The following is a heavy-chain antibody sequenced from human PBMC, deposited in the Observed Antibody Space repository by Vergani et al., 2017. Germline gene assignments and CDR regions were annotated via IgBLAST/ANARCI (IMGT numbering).Heavy chain of an antibody. J-gene: IGHJ3*02. CDR1: GGSISSSSYY. Sequence: QLQLQESGPGLVKPSETLSLTCTVSGGSISSSSYYWSWIRQPAGKGLEWIGRIYTSGSTNYNPSLKSRVTMSVDTSKNQFSLKLSSVTAADTAVYYCARDKDGYNPNDAFDIWGQGTMVTVSS. CDR3: ARDKDGYNPNDAFDI. CDR2: IYTSGST. D-gene: IGHD5-24*01. V-gene: IGHV4-61*02.